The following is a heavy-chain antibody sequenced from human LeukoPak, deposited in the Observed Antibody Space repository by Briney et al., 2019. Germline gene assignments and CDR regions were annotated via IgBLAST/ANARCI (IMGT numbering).Heavy chain of an antibody. CDR2: IWYDGSNK. D-gene: IGHD3-10*01. J-gene: IGHJ6*04. CDR3: ASGITMVRGPADYYGMDV. Sequence: GGSLRLSCAASGFTFSSYGMHWVRQAPGKGLEWVAVIWYDGSNKYYADSVKGRFAISRDNSKNTLYLQMNSLRAEDTAVYYCASGITMVRGPADYYGMDVWGKGTTVTVSS. V-gene: IGHV3-33*01. CDR1: GFTFSSYG.